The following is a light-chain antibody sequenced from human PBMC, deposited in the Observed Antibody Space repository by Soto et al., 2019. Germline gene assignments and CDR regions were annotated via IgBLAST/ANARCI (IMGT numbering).Light chain of an antibody. J-gene: IGLJ2*01. V-gene: IGLV2-14*01. CDR3: SSYTSSSTLV. Sequence: SALTQPASVSGSPGQSITISCTGASSDVGGYDSVFWYQQHPGKAPKLMIYEVTHRPSGVSDRFSGSKSGNTASLTISGLQAEDEADYYCSSYTSSSTLVFGGGTKLTVL. CDR2: EVT. CDR1: SSDVGGYDS.